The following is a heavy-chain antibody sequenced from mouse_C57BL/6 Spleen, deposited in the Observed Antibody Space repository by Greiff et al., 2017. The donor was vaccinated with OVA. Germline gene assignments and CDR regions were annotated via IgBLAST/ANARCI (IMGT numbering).Heavy chain of an antibody. V-gene: IGHV1-43*01. J-gene: IGHJ4*01. Sequence: EVKLQESGPELVKPGASVKISCKASGYSFTGYYMHWVKQSSEKSLEWIGEINPSTGGTSYNQKFKGKATLTVDKSSSTAYMQLKSLTSEDSAVYYCARSGLMDYWGQGTSVTVSS. CDR2: INPSTGGT. CDR3: ARSGLMDY. CDR1: GYSFTGYY.